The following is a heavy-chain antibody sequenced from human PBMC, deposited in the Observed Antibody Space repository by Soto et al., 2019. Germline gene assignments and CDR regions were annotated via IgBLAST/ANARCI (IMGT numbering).Heavy chain of an antibody. V-gene: IGHV4-39*01. CDR1: GCSISSSSYY. D-gene: IGHD6-13*01. CDR3: ARHSDIAASGMGYYYGMDV. J-gene: IGHJ6*02. Sequence: SETLSLTCTVSGCSISSSSYYWGWIRQPPGKGLEWIGSIYYSGSTYYNPSLKSRVTISVDTSKNQFSLKLSSVTAADTAVYYCARHSDIAASGMGYYYGMDVWGQGTTVTVSS. CDR2: IYYSGST.